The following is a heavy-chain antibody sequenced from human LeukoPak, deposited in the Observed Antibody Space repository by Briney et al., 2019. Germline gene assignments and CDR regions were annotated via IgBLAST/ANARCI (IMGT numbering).Heavy chain of an antibody. CDR1: GGTFSSYA. Sequence: ASVKVSCKASGGTFSSYATSWVRQAPGQGLEWMGGIIPIFGTANYAQKFQGRVTITADESTSTAYMELSSLRSEDTAVYYCARILSELTIFGVVIIGAFDIWGQGTMVTVSS. V-gene: IGHV1-69*13. D-gene: IGHD3-3*01. J-gene: IGHJ3*02. CDR2: IIPIFGTA. CDR3: ARILSELTIFGVVIIGAFDI.